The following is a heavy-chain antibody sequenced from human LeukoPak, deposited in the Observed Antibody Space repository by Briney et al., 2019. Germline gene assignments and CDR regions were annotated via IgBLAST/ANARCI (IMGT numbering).Heavy chain of an antibody. CDR1: GFTFSSYG. J-gene: IGHJ3*02. V-gene: IGHV3-33*01. D-gene: IGHD5-18*01. Sequence: GGSLRLSCAASGFTFSSYGMHWVRQAPGKGLEWVAVIWYDGSNKYYADSVRGRFTISRDNSKNTLYLQMNSLRAEDTAVYYCARDFADTAMVFAIWGQGTMVTVSS. CDR2: IWYDGSNK. CDR3: ARDFADTAMVFAI.